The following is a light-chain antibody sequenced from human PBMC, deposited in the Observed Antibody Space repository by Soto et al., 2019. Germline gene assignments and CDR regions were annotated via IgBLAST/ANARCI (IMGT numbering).Light chain of an antibody. CDR1: QTINNW. V-gene: IGKV1-5*01. CDR3: QQYYLYYT. CDR2: DAS. J-gene: IGKJ2*01. Sequence: DIQMTQSPSTLSAFVGDRVTITCRASQTINNWLAWYQQKPGKAPNLLIYDASSLESGVPSRFSGSGSGTEFTLTISSLQPDDFATYYCQQYYLYYTCGQGTKLEIK.